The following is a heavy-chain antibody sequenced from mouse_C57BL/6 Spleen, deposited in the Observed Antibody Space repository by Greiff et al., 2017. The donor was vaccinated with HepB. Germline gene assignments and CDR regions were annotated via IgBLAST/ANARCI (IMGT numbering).Heavy chain of an antibody. Sequence: QVQLQQPGAELVRPGSSVKLSCKASGYTFTSYWMDWVKQRPVQGLEWIGNIYPSDSETHYNQKFKDKATLTVDKSSSTAYMQLSSLTSEDSAVYYCARGGYSWFAYWGQGTLVTVSA. CDR2: IYPSDSET. CDR3: ARGGYSWFAY. J-gene: IGHJ3*01. D-gene: IGHD2-3*01. V-gene: IGHV1-61*01. CDR1: GYTFTSYW.